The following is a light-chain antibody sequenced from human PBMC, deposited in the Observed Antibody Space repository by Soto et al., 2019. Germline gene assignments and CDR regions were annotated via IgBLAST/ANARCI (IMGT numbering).Light chain of an antibody. CDR2: AAS. CDR1: QDISNY. V-gene: IGKV1-27*01. CDR3: QQSFSTTWT. Sequence: DIQMTQSPSTLSGSVGDRVTVTCRASQDISNYLAWYQQKPAKVPKLLIYAASSLQSGVPSRFSGSGSGTDFTLTISSLQPEDFATYYCQQSFSTTWTFGHGTKVDI. J-gene: IGKJ1*01.